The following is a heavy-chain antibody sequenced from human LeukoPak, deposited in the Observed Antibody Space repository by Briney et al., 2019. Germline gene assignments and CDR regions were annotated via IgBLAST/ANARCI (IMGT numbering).Heavy chain of an antibody. CDR2: ISYDGSNK. D-gene: IGHD2-15*01. CDR3: ARDLNPYCSGGSCYDNWFDP. V-gene: IGHV3-30-3*01. J-gene: IGHJ5*02. Sequence: GGSLRLSCAASGFTFSSYAMHWVRQAPGKGLEWVAVISYDGSNKYYADSVKGRFTISRDNSKNTLYLQMNSLRAEDTAVYYCARDLNPYCSGGSCYDNWFDPRGQGTLVTVSS. CDR1: GFTFSSYA.